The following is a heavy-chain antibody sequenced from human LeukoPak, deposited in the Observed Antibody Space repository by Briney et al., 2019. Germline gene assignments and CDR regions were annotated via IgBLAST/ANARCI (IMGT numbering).Heavy chain of an antibody. CDR3: ARGASNWNFDYYGMDV. Sequence: GGSLRLSCAASGFTFSSCEMNWVRQAPGKGLEWVPYISSSGSTIYYADSVKGRFTISRDNAKNSLYLQMNSLRAEDTAVYYCARGASNWNFDYYGMDVWGQGTTVTVSS. J-gene: IGHJ6*02. V-gene: IGHV3-48*03. CDR2: ISSSGSTI. D-gene: IGHD1-1*01. CDR1: GFTFSSCE.